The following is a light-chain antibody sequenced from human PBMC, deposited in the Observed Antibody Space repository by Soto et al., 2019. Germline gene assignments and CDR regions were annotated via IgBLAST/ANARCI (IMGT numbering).Light chain of an antibody. CDR1: ESVSSSY. J-gene: IGKJ1*01. Sequence: EIVLTQSPGTLSLSPGERATLSCRASESVSSSYLGWYQQKPGQAPRLLIYGASSRATGIPDRFSGSGSGTDFTLTIRRLEPEDFAVYYCQQYGTSPRTFGHGTKVDIK. V-gene: IGKV3-20*01. CDR3: QQYGTSPRT. CDR2: GAS.